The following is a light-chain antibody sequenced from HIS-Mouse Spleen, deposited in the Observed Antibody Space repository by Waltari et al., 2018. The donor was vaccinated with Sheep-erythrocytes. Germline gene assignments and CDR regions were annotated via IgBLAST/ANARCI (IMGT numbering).Light chain of an antibody. V-gene: IGLV2-11*01. Sequence: QSALTQPRSVSGSPGLSVTISCTGTSSDVGCYNYVSWYQQHPGKAPKLMIYDVSKRPSGVPDRFSGSKSGNTASLTISGLQAEDEADYYCCSYAGSSTPWVFGGGTKLTVL. CDR2: DVS. CDR3: CSYAGSSTPWV. J-gene: IGLJ3*02. CDR1: SSDVGCYNY.